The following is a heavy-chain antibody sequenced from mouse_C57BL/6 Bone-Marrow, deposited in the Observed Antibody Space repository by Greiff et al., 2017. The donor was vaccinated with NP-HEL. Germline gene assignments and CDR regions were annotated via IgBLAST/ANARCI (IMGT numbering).Heavy chain of an antibody. CDR1: GYTFTSYG. J-gene: IGHJ2*01. CDR2: IYPRSGNT. D-gene: IGHD1-3*01. CDR3: ASPYNSYYFDY. Sequence: QVQLQQSGAELARPGASVKLSCKASGYTFTSYGISWVKQRPGQGLEWIGEIYPRSGNTYYNEKFKGKATLTADKSSSTAYMELRSLTSEDSAVYFCASPYNSYYFDYWGQGTTLTVSS. V-gene: IGHV1-81*01.